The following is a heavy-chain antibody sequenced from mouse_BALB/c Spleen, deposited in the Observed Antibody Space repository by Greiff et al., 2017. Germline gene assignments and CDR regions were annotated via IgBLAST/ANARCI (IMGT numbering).Heavy chain of an antibody. V-gene: IGHV2-6-7*01. CDR2: IWGDGST. Sequence: VQVVESGPGLVAPSQSLSITCTVSGFSLTGYGVNWVRQPPGKGLEWLGMIWGDGSTDYNSALKSRLSISKDNSKSQVFLKMNSLQTDDTARYYCAREGDGNYWYFDVWGAGTTVTVSS. D-gene: IGHD2-1*01. CDR3: AREGDGNYWYFDV. CDR1: GFSLTGYG. J-gene: IGHJ1*01.